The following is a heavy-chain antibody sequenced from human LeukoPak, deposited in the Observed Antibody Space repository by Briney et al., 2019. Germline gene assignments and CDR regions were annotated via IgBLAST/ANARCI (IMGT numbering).Heavy chain of an antibody. CDR2: TYYRSKWYN. CDR1: VDSVSSNSAA. CDR3: ARGGWELLESYYYYYYMDV. D-gene: IGHD1-26*01. J-gene: IGHJ6*03. Sequence: SQTLSLTCAISVDSVSSNSAAWNWIRQSPSRGLEWLGRTYYRSKWYNDYAGSVKSRITINPDTSKNQFSLQLNSVTTEDTAVYYCARGGWELLESYYYYYYMDVWGKGTTVTVYS. V-gene: IGHV6-1*01.